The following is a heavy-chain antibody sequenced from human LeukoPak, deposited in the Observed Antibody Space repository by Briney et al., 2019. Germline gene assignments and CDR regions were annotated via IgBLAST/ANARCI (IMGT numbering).Heavy chain of an antibody. D-gene: IGHD1-26*01. Sequence: ASVKVSCKASGYTFTSYSMNWVRQAPGQGLEWLGWINTNTGNPTYAQGFTGRFVFSLDTSVNTAYLQISSPKAEDTAVYYCARDSRERGEGAFDIWGQGTTVTVSS. V-gene: IGHV7-4-1*02. CDR1: GYTFTSYS. CDR2: INTNTGNP. J-gene: IGHJ3*02. CDR3: ARDSRERGEGAFDI.